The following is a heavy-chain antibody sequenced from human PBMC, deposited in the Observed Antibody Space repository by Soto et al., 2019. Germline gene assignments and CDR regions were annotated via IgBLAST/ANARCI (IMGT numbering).Heavy chain of an antibody. D-gene: IGHD3-10*01. CDR2: IYYSGST. V-gene: IGHV4-39*01. CDR1: GGSISSSSYY. CDR3: ARHERTYYGSGSYYIGGPSFGY. Sequence: PSETLSLTCTVSGGSISSSSYYWVLIRQPPGKGLEWIGSIYYSGSTYYNPSLKSRVTISVDTSKNQFSLKLSSVTAADTAVYYCARHERTYYGSGSYYIGGPSFGYWGQGTLVTVSS. J-gene: IGHJ4*02.